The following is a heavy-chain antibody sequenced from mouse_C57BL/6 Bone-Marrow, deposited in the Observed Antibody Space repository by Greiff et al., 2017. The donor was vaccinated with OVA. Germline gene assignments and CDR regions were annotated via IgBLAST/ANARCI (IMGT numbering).Heavy chain of an antibody. J-gene: IGHJ4*01. D-gene: IGHD2-1*01. CDR3: AGGGNYVLYYAMDD. Sequence: VQLQQSGAELARPGASVKLSCKASGYTFTSYGISWVKQRTGPGLEWIGEIYPRSGHTYYNEKFKGKATLTADKSSSTAYMELRSLTSEDSAVYFCAGGGNYVLYYAMDDWGQGTSVTVSS. CDR2: IYPRSGHT. V-gene: IGHV1-81*01. CDR1: GYTFTSYG.